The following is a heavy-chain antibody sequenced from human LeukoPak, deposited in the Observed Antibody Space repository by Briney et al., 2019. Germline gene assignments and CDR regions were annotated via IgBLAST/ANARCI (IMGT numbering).Heavy chain of an antibody. D-gene: IGHD2-15*01. CDR2: IYYSGNT. J-gene: IGHJ3*02. V-gene: IGHV4-39*01. Sequence: SETLSLTCSVSGDSISSSYWGWIRQAPGKGLEWIGNIYYSGNTFYNPSLKSRVTISVDTSKNQFSLKLSSVTAADTAVYYCARRWWLNDAFDIWGQGTMVTVSS. CDR1: GDSISSSY. CDR3: ARRWWLNDAFDI.